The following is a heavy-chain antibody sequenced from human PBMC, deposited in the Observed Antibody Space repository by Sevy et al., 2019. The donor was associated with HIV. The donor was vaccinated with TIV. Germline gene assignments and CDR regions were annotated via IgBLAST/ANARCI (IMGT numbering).Heavy chain of an antibody. CDR1: AGSISSGDYY. V-gene: IGHV4-30-4*01. CDR2: TNYSRSN. J-gene: IGHJ3*02. Sequence: SETLSLTCTVSAGSISSGDYYWSWIRQPPGKGLEGIGYTNYSRSNYCNPSLKSRVTISVDTSKNQFSLKLSSVTAADTAVYYCARARGDGDAFDIWGQGTMVTVSS. CDR3: ARARGDGDAFDI. D-gene: IGHD2-21*02.